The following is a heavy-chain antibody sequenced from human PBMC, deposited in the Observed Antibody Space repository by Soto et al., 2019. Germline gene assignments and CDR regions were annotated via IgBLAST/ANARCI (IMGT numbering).Heavy chain of an antibody. Sequence: GASVKVSCKASGYPFTKFGINWVRQAPGQGLEWMGWISGHSGGTKYGPKFRDRLTIVTDTSSKTAYMELRSLKSDDTAVYYCARDGGYGPRTHICGMEVCGQGPRVAVSS. J-gene: IGHJ6*02. D-gene: IGHD6-13*01. CDR1: GYPFTKFG. V-gene: IGHV1-18*01. CDR2: ISGHSGGT. CDR3: ARDGGYGPRTHICGMEV.